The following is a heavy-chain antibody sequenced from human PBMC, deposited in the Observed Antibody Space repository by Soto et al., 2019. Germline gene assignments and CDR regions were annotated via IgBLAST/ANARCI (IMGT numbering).Heavy chain of an antibody. CDR1: VFTFISYA. V-gene: IGHV3-23*01. CDR2: ISGSGGST. J-gene: IGHJ4*02. D-gene: IGHD1-26*01. CDR3: AKDTFFGSYYGYFDY. Sequence: GWSLRLSCASSVFTFISYAMSWVRQAPGKGLEWVSAISGSGGSTYYADSVKGRFTISRDNSKNTLYLQMNSLRAEDTAVYYCAKDTFFGSYYGYFDYWGQGTLVTSPQ.